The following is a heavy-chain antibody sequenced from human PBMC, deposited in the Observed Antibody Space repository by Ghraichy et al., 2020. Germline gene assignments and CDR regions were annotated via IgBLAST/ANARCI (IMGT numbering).Heavy chain of an antibody. D-gene: IGHD4-11*01. CDR3: AKGSYSNYD. V-gene: IGHV3-23*01. CDR2: ISGSGGST. CDR1: GFTFSSYA. Sequence: GESLNISCAASGFTFSSYAMSWVRQAPGKGLEWVSAISGSGGSTYYADSVKGRFTISRDNSKNTLYLQMNSLRAEDTAVYYCAKGSYSNYDWGQGTLVTVSS. J-gene: IGHJ4*02.